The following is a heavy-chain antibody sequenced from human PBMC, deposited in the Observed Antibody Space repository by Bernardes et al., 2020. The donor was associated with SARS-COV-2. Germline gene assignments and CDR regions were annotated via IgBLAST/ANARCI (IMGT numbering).Heavy chain of an antibody. CDR2: MYSSGSS. D-gene: IGHD1-1*01. Sequence: TLSLTCSVSGGSISSSNYYWGWIRQPPGKGLEWIGSMYSSGSSYYNPSLKSRVTISVDTSKNQFSLNLISVTAADTAVYYCAKVGGTGTPRNYGLDCWGQGILVTVSS. CDR3: AKVGGTGTPRNYGLDC. V-gene: IGHV4-39*07. J-gene: IGHJ4*02. CDR1: GGSISSSNYY.